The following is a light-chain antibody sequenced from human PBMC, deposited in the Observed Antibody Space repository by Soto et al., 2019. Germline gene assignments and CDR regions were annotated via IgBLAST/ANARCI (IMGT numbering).Light chain of an antibody. J-gene: IGKJ2*01. CDR2: EAS. V-gene: IGKV1-5*01. CDR3: QQHNDYAT. Sequence: DIQMTQSPSTLSASVGDRVTITCRASQSISSWLAWYQQKPGKAPKLLIYEASTLASGVPSRFTGSGSGTHFTLTIDGLQPDGAATYYCQQHNDYATFGQGTKVDIK. CDR1: QSISSW.